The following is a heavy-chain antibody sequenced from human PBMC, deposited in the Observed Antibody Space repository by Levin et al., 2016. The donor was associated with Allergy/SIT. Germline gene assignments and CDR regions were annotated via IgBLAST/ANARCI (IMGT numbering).Heavy chain of an antibody. CDR2: IYYSGST. D-gene: IGHD4-11*01. CDR3: ARERGVHDYKTDYGMDV. CDR1: GGSVSSGSYY. Sequence: SETLSLTCTVSGGSVSSGSYYWSWIRQPPGKGLEWIGYIYYSGSTNYNPSLKSRVTISVDTSKNQFSLKLSSVTAADTAVYYCARERGVHDYKTDYGMDVWGQGTTVTVSS. J-gene: IGHJ6*02. V-gene: IGHV4-61*01.